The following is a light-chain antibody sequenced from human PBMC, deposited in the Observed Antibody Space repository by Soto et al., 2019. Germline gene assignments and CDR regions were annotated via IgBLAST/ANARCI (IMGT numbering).Light chain of an antibody. Sequence: DIQLTQSPSFLSASVGDRVTITCRASQGISSYLAWYQQKPGKAPKLLIYAASTLQSGVPSRFSGSGSGTEFTLTISSLQPEDFATYYCQQRNSYRGFTFGPGTKVDIK. CDR2: AAS. CDR1: QGISSY. V-gene: IGKV1-9*01. J-gene: IGKJ3*01. CDR3: QQRNSYRGFT.